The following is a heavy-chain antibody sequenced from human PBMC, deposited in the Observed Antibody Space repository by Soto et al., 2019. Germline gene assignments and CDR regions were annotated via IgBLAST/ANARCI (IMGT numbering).Heavy chain of an antibody. CDR1: GGTFSSYA. Sequence: QVQLVQSGAEVKKPGSSVKVSCKASGGTFSSYAITWVRQAPGQGLEWMGGIIPIFGTADYAQKFQGRVTICADDTTSTAYMELSSLRSEDTAVSYCASKVAAMYYSGMDVWCQGTTVTVSS. CDR2: IIPIFGTA. D-gene: IGHD5-18*01. J-gene: IGHJ6*02. V-gene: IGHV1-69*12. CDR3: ASKVAAMYYSGMDV.